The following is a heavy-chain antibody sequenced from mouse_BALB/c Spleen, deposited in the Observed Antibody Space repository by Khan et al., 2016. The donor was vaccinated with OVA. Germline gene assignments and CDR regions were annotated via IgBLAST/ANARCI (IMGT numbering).Heavy chain of an antibody. V-gene: IGHV1S34*01. CDR1: GYSFTGYY. Sequence: LVKTGASVKISCKASGYSFTGYYMHWVKQSHGKSLEWIGYISCYNGATTYNQKFKGKATFTVDTSSSTAYMQFNSLTSEDSAVYYCARSHLLWLYAMDSWGHSTSVTVSS. CDR2: ISCYNGAT. J-gene: IGHJ4*01. CDR3: ARSHLLWLYAMDS. D-gene: IGHD2-2*01.